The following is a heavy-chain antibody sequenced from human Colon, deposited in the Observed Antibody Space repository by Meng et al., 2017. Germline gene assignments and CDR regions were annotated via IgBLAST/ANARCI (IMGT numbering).Heavy chain of an antibody. J-gene: IGHJ4*02. CDR3: ARDSSSSAYSPFDY. Sequence: QVQLPQSGPGLVKPSQTLLLTCAISGDSVSSNRALWHWVRQSPSSGLEWLGQTYYRSEWQNHYGVSVKSRITINPDTSKNQFSLQLNSVTPEDTAVYYCARDSSSSAYSPFDYWGQGTLVTVSS. V-gene: IGHV6-1*01. CDR2: TYYRSEWQN. D-gene: IGHD3-22*01. CDR1: GDSVSSNRAL.